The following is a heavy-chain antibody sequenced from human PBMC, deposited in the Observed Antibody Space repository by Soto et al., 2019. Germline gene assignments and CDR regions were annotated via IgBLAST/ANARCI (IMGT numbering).Heavy chain of an antibody. CDR2: IYSGGST. D-gene: IGHD2-2*02. CDR1: GFTVSNNY. J-gene: IGHJ4*02. CDR3: ATYTSLDY. Sequence: RRLSCAASGFTVSNNYMSWVRQAPGKGLEWVSLIYSGGSTFYADSVEGRFTISRDNSKNTLFLQMNSLRAEDTAVYFCATYTSLDYWGQGTLVTVSS. V-gene: IGHV3-53*01.